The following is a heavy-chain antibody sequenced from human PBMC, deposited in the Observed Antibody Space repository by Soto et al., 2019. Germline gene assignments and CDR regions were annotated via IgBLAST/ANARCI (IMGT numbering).Heavy chain of an antibody. D-gene: IGHD5-18*01. V-gene: IGHV3-7*03. CDR1: GFTFSSYW. CDR3: PRDSDGYSYGCSSWYYYYYYGMEV. CDR2: IKQDGSEK. Sequence: PGGSLRLSCAASGFTFSSYWMSWVRQAPGKGLEWVANIKQDGSEKYYVDSVKGRFTISRDNAKNSLYLQMNSLRAEDTAVYYCPRDSDGYSYGCSSWYYYYYYGMEVWGQGTTVTVSS. J-gene: IGHJ6*02.